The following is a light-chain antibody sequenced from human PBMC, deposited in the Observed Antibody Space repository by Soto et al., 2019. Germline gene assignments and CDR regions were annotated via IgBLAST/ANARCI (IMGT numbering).Light chain of an antibody. Sequence: SYELTQPPSVSVSPGQTARITCFGDALSKQYVSWYQQKPGQAPVLVIYKDTDRPSGIPERFSGSTSGTTVTLTIDGVQAEDEADYFCQSADSSGTYYVFGTGTKVTVL. CDR3: QSADSSGTYYV. J-gene: IGLJ1*01. CDR2: KDT. V-gene: IGLV3-25*03. CDR1: ALSKQY.